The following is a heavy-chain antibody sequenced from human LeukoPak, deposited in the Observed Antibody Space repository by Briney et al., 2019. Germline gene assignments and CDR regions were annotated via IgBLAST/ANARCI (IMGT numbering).Heavy chain of an antibody. CDR1: GFTFSSYW. J-gene: IGHJ6*03. CDR2: INSDGRST. CDR3: ARDNYDFWSGYYTYYYYYMDV. D-gene: IGHD3-3*01. Sequence: GGSLRLSCAASGFTFSSYWMHWVRQGPGKGLVWVSRINSDGRSTSYADSVKGRFTISRDNAKNTLYLQMNSLRAEDTAVYYCARDNYDFWSGYYTYYYYYMDVWGKGTTVTVSS. V-gene: IGHV3-74*01.